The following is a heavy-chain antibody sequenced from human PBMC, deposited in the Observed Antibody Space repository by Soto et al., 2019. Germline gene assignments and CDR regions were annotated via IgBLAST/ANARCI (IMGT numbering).Heavy chain of an antibody. J-gene: IGHJ6*02. D-gene: IGHD3-3*01. V-gene: IGHV1-69*13. CDR2: IIPIFGTA. CDR3: ARVRYDFWSGYSLVYYYGMDV. CDR1: GGTYSSYA. Sequence: GASVKVSCKASGGTYSSYAISWVRQAPGQGLEWMGGIIPIFGTANYAQKFQGRVTITADESTSTAYMELSSLRSEDTAVYYCARVRYDFWSGYSLVYYYGMDVWGQGTTVTVSS.